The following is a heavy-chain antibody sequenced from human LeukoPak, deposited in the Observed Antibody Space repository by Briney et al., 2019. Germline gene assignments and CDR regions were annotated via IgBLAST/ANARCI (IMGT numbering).Heavy chain of an antibody. CDR2: VIPILGIA. Sequence: SAKVSCKASGGTFSSYAISWVRQAPGQGLEWMGRVIPILGIANYAQKFQGRVTITADKSTSTAYMELSSLRSEDTAVYYCARDNYYDYYYMDVWGKGTTVTVSS. CDR3: ARDNYYDYYYMDV. CDR1: GGTFSSYA. V-gene: IGHV1-69*04. J-gene: IGHJ6*03.